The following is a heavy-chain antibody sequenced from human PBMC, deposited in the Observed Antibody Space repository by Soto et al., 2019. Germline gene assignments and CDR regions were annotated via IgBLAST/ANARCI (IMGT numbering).Heavy chain of an antibody. V-gene: IGHV3-23*01. CDR1: AGPFVSYS. D-gene: IGHD2-2*01. J-gene: IGHJ5*01. Sequence: LPWACAAGPFVSYSMSLVRTAEGKGLEWVSAISGSGGSTYYADSVKGRFTISRDNSKNTLYLQMNSLRAEDTAVYYCANDRAGYGSSTSCTKVFESWGNGTL. CDR2: ISGSGGST. CDR3: ANDRAGYGSSTSCTKVFES.